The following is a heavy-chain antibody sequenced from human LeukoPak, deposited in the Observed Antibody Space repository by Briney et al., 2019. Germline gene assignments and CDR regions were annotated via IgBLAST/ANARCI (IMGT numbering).Heavy chain of an antibody. CDR2: IYYSGST. J-gene: IGHJ5*02. V-gene: IGHV4-39*01. Sequence: SETLSLTCTVSGGSISSSSYYWGWIRQPPGKGLEWIGSIYYSGSTYYNPSLKSRVTISVDTSKNQSSLKLSSVTAADTAVYYCARHKLWFGELPNWFDPWGQGTLVTVSP. D-gene: IGHD3-10*01. CDR3: ARHKLWFGELPNWFDP. CDR1: GGSISSSSYY.